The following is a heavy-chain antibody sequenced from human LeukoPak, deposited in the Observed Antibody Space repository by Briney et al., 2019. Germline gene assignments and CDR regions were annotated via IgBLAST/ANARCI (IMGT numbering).Heavy chain of an antibody. CDR3: ARYGDSSSWYPLGY. Sequence: ASVKVSCKASGYTFTSYAMHWVRQAPGQRLEWMGWINAGNGNTKYSQKFQGRVAITRDTSASTAYMELSSLRSEDTAVYYCARYGDSSSWYPLGYWGQGTLVTVSS. CDR2: INAGNGNT. J-gene: IGHJ4*02. D-gene: IGHD6-13*01. CDR1: GYTFTSYA. V-gene: IGHV1-3*01.